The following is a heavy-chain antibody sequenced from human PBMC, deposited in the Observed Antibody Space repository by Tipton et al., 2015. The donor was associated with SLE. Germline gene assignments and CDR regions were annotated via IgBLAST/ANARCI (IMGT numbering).Heavy chain of an antibody. CDR3: AQHYGSGQLELLFYFDY. Sequence: SLRLSCAASGFTFSSYGMHWVRQAPGKGLEWVAFIRYDGSNKYYADSVKGRFTISRDNSKNTLYLQMNSLRAEDTAVYYCAQHYGSGQLELLFYFDYWGQGTLVTVSS. CDR2: IRYDGSNK. CDR1: GFTFSSYG. D-gene: IGHD3-10*01. J-gene: IGHJ4*02. V-gene: IGHV3-30*02.